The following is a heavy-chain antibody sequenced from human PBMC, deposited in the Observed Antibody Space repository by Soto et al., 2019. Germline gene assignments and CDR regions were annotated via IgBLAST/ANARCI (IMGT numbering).Heavy chain of an antibody. D-gene: IGHD3-10*01. J-gene: IGHJ4*02. CDR3: VKGGWLDY. Sequence: DVKLLESGGGLVQPGGSLRLSCAASQFTFSSFAMTWVRQAPGKGLEWVSFISETGDSLSYAESVKGRFTISRDNSKNTLYLQMSSLRPEDTAVDYCVKGGWLDYWGQGTLVTVSA. V-gene: IGHV3-23*01. CDR2: ISETGDSL. CDR1: QFTFSSFA.